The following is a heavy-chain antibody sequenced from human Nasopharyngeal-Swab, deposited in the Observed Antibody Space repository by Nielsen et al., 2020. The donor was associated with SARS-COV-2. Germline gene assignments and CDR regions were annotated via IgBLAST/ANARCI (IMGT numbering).Heavy chain of an antibody. CDR2: IYSGGST. J-gene: IGHJ6*02. V-gene: IGHV3-53*01. CDR3: ARSVAGTWGGNYYYYGMDV. Sequence: GESLKISCAASGFTVSSNYMSWVRQAPGKGLEWVSLIYSGGSTYYADSVKGRFTISSDNSKNTLYLQMSGLRAEDTAVYYCARSVAGTWGGNYYYYGMDVWGQGTTVTVSS. D-gene: IGHD6-19*01. CDR1: GFTVSSNY.